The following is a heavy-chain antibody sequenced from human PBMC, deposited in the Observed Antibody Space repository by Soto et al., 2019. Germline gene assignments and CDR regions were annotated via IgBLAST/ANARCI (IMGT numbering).Heavy chain of an antibody. CDR1: GFTFSSYS. CDR3: ARSPGIADSESYYYYMDV. CDR2: ISSSSSYI. D-gene: IGHD6-13*01. V-gene: IGHV3-21*01. Sequence: GGSLRLSCAASGFTFSSYSMNWVRQAPGKGLEWVSSISSSSSYIYYADSVKGRFTISRDNAKNSLYLQRNSLRAEDTAVYYCARSPGIADSESYYYYMDVWGKGTTVTVSS. J-gene: IGHJ6*03.